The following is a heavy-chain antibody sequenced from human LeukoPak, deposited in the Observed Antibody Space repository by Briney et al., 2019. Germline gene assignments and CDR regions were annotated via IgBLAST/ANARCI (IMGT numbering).Heavy chain of an antibody. CDR1: GGSISSSSYY. CDR2: IYYSGST. D-gene: IGHD1-26*01. CDR3: ARGVVGGARGGIDY. J-gene: IGHJ4*02. V-gene: IGHV4-39*07. Sequence: SETLSLTCTVSGGSISSSSYYWGWIRQPPGKGLEWIGCIYYSGSTYYNPSLKSRVTISVDTSKNQFSLKLSSVTAADTAVYYWARGVVGGARGGIDYWGQGTLVTVSS.